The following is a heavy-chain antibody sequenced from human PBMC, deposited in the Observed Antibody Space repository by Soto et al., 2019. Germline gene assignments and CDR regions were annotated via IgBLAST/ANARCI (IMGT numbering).Heavy chain of an antibody. CDR1: GGSISSSSYY. D-gene: IGHD3-3*01. CDR2: IYYSGST. CDR3: ATKASYDFWSGYYTGRGYFDY. V-gene: IGHV4-39*01. Sequence: SEALSLTCTVSGGSISSSSYYWGWIRRPPGKGLEWIGSIYYSGSTYYNPSLKSRVTIPVDTSKNQFSLKLSSVTAADTAVYYCATKASYDFWSGYYTGRGYFDYWGQGTLVTVSS. J-gene: IGHJ4*02.